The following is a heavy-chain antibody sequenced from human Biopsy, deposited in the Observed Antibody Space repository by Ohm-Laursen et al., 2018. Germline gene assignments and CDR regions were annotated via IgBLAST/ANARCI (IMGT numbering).Heavy chain of an antibody. CDR3: ARLTGDYIWGNWRINHDPFDI. Sequence: SGTLSFTCAVSGGSFSGYYWSWIRQTPGKGLVWIGEGSHSGSTNYNSSLKSRVTISVDTSKNQFSLNLSSVTDADTAVYYCARLTGDYIWGNWRINHDPFDIWDQGTSVTVSS. J-gene: IGHJ3*02. CDR2: GSHSGST. D-gene: IGHD3-16*01. V-gene: IGHV4-34*01. CDR1: GGSFSGYY.